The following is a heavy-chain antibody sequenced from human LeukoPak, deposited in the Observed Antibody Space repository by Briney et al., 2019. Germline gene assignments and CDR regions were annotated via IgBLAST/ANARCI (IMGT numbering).Heavy chain of an antibody. CDR1: GFTFSSYW. D-gene: IGHD1-26*01. CDR3: ARIVGPTIWYFDL. V-gene: IGHV3-48*01. J-gene: IGHJ2*01. CDR2: ISSSSSSI. Sequence: GGSLRLSCAASGFTFSSYWMHWVRQAPGKGLEWVSYISSSSSSIYYADSVRGRFTISRDNAKNSLYLQMDSLRVDDTAMYYCARIVGPTIWYFDLWGRATLVTVSS.